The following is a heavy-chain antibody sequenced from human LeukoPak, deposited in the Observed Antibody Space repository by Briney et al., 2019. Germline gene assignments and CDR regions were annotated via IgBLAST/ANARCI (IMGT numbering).Heavy chain of an antibody. J-gene: IGHJ4*02. D-gene: IGHD6-13*01. Sequence: GGSLRLSCAASGFTFSSYAMHWVRQAPGKGLEWVAVISYGGSNKYYADSVKGRFTISRDNSKNTLYLQMNSLRAEDTAVYYCARSPQEQLEYYFDYWGQGTLVTVSS. CDR1: GFTFSSYA. V-gene: IGHV3-30-3*01. CDR2: ISYGGSNK. CDR3: ARSPQEQLEYYFDY.